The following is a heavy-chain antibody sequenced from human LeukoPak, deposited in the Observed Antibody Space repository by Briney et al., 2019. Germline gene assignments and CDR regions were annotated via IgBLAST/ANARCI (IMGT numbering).Heavy chain of an antibody. J-gene: IGHJ3*02. CDR1: GFTFSSYA. V-gene: IGHV3-23*01. CDR3: AKGTMIVVADGFDI. CDR2: LSGSGGNT. D-gene: IGHD3-22*01. Sequence: GGSLRLSCAASGFTFSSYAMSWVRQAPGKGLEWVSGLSGSGGNTYYADSVKGQFTISRDNSKNTLYLQMNSLRAEDTAVYYCAKGTMIVVADGFDIWGQGTMVTVSS.